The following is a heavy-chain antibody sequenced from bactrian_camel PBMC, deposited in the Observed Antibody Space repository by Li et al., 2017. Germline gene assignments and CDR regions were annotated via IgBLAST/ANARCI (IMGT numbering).Heavy chain of an antibody. CDR1: GYTSSRHC. V-gene: IGHV3S9*01. Sequence: HVQLVESGGGSVQAGGSLRLSCAHSGYTSSRHCMGWFRQVPGKAREGIAGIRRDGGEYYAGSVKGRFTISRDNAKKTLYLQMNSLKPEDTAMYYCGATLIRALGDNCRRGESEYISWGQGTQVTVS. CDR3: GATLIRALGDNCRRGESEYIS. D-gene: IGHD1*01. J-gene: IGHJ4*01. CDR2: IRRDGGE.